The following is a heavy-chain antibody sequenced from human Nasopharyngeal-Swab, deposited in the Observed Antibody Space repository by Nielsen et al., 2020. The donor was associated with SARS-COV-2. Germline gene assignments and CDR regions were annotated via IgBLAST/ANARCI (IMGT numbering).Heavy chain of an antibody. J-gene: IGHJ4*02. CDR2: ISSSSSYI. CDR1: GFTFSSYS. V-gene: IGHV3-21*01. CDR3: ARDQLGGGPCFDY. D-gene: IGHD6-13*01. Sequence: GGSLRLSCAASGFTFSSYSMNWVRQAPGKGLEWVSSISSSSSYIYYADSVKGRFTISRDNSKNTLYLQMNSLRAEDTAVYYCARDQLGGGPCFDYWGQGTLVTVSS.